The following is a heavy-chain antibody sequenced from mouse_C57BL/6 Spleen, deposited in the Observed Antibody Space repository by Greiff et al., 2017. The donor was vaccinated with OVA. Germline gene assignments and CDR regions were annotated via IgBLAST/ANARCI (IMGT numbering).Heavy chain of an antibody. CDR3: ARVVTTVVATGMDY. J-gene: IGHJ4*01. V-gene: IGHV1-69*01. CDR1: GYTFTSYW. Sequence: QVQLQQPGAELVMPGASVKLSCKASGYTFTSYWMHWVKQRPGQGLEWIGEIDPSDSYTNYNQKFKGKSTLTVDKSSSTAYMQLSSLTSEDSAVYYCARVVTTVVATGMDYWGQGTSVTVSS. CDR2: IDPSDSYT. D-gene: IGHD1-1*01.